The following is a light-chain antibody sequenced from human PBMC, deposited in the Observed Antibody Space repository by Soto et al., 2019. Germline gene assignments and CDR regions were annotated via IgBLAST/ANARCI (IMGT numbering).Light chain of an antibody. J-gene: IGKJ1*01. CDR1: QNIDSNY. V-gene: IGKV3-20*01. CDR2: GAS. CDR3: QQFSSGM. Sequence: VVLTQSPGTLSLSPGERATLSCRASQNIDSNYLAWYQQKPGQTPRLLIYGASRRATGIPVRFSGGGSGTDLTLTISRLEPEDFAVYYCQQFSSGMFGQGTKVEIK.